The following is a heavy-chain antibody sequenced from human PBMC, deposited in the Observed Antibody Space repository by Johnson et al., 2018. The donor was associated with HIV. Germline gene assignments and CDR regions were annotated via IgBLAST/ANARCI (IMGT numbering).Heavy chain of an antibody. V-gene: IGHV3-7*01. J-gene: IGHJ3*02. Sequence: EQLVESGGGLVQPGGSLRLSCAASGFTFSSYWMSWVRQAPGKGLEWVANIKQDGSEKYYADSVKGRFTISRDNSKTTLYLQMNSLRADDTAVYYCAKTYYYDSSCWYTHAFDIWGQGTMVTVSS. D-gene: IGHD3-22*01. CDR3: AKTYYYDSSCWYTHAFDI. CDR2: IKQDGSEK. CDR1: GFTFSSYW.